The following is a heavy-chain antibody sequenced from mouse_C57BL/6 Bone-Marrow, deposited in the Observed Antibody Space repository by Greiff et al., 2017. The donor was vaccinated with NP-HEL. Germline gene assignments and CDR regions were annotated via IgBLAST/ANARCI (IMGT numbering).Heavy chain of an antibody. CDR1: GFSLTSYC. CDR3: AKTHDGYFVGFAY. CDR2: IWRGGST. V-gene: IGHV2-5*01. J-gene: IGHJ3*01. Sequence: QVQLQQSGPGLVQPSQSLSITCTVSGFSLTSYCVHWVRQSPGKGLEWLGVIWRGGSTDYNAAFMSRLSITKDNSKSQVFFKMNSLQADDTAIYYCAKTHDGYFVGFAYWGQGTLVTVSA. D-gene: IGHD2-3*01.